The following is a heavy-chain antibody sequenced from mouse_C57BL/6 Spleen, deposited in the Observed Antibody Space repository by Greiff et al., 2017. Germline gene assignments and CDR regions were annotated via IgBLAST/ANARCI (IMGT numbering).Heavy chain of an antibody. J-gene: IGHJ4*01. CDR3: ARAYYDYDVGAMDY. CDR1: GYTFTDYY. CDR2: INPYNGGT. D-gene: IGHD2-4*01. V-gene: IGHV1-19*01. Sequence: EVQLQQSGPVLVKPGASVKMSCKASGYTFTDYYMNWVKQSHGKSLEWIGVINPYNGGTSYNQKFKGKATLTVDKSSSTAYMELNSLTSEDSAVYYCARAYYDYDVGAMDYWGQGTSVTVSS.